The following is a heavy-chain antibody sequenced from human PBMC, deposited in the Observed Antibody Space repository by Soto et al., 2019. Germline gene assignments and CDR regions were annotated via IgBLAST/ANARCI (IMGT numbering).Heavy chain of an antibody. J-gene: IGHJ4*02. CDR1: GGSISSSNW. Sequence: QVQLQESGPGLVKPSGTLSLTCAVSGGSISSSNWWSWVRQPPGKGLEWIGEIYHSGSTNYNPSLKSRVTTPVDKSKNQFSLKLSSVTDANTDVYYCARRYRSRGCGYFDYWGQGTLVTVSS. D-gene: IGHD6-13*01. CDR3: ARRYRSRGCGYFDY. CDR2: IYHSGST. V-gene: IGHV4-4*02.